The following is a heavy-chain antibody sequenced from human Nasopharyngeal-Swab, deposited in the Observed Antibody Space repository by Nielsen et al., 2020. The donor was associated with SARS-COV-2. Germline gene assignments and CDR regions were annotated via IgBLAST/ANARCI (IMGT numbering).Heavy chain of an antibody. J-gene: IGHJ6*03. CDR3: AKDISSGWYGNYYYYYMDV. Sequence: GGSLRLSCAASGFTSDDYAMHWVRQAPGKGLEWVSGISWNSGSIGYADSVKGRFTISRDNAKNSLYLQMNSLRAEDTSLYYCAKDISSGWYGNYYYYYMDVWGKGTSVTVSS. CDR2: ISWNSGSI. D-gene: IGHD6-19*01. CDR1: GFTSDDYA. V-gene: IGHV3-9*02.